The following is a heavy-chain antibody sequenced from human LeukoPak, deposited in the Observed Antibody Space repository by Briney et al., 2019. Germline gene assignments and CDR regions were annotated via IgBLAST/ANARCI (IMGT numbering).Heavy chain of an antibody. Sequence: SETLSLTCAVSGGSISSNNWWSWVRQPPGKGLEWIGYIYHSGSTYYNPSLKSRVTISVDRSKNQFSLKLSSVTAADTAVYYCASSLVVPAAQLDYWGQGTLVTVSS. J-gene: IGHJ4*02. CDR1: GGSISSNNW. D-gene: IGHD2-2*01. CDR3: ASSLVVPAAQLDY. V-gene: IGHV4-4*02. CDR2: IYHSGST.